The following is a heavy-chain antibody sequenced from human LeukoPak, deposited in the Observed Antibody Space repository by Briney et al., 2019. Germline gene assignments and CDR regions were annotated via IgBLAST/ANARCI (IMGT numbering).Heavy chain of an antibody. CDR3: ASLIVGATRRHSDPFDI. D-gene: IGHD1-26*01. J-gene: IGHJ3*02. CDR1: AFSFSALS. V-gene: IGHV3-48*01. Sequence: GGSLRLSCVASAFSFSALSMTWVRQAPGEGLEWVAYIRNTGSSIYYADSLKGRFTISRDNAKHSLYLQMNSLRVEEMAVDPWASLIVGATRRHSDPFDIWGQGTMVTVSS. CDR2: IRNTGSSI.